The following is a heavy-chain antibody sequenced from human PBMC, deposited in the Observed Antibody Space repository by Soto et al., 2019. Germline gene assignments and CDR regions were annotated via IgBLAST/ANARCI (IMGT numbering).Heavy chain of an antibody. CDR1: GFTFSSYA. Sequence: GGSLRLSCAASGFTFSSYAMSWVRQAPGKGLEWVSAIGGRGGSTYYADSVKGRFTISRDDSKNTLYLQMNSLRAEDTAVYYCAKDRGPTYYYYYMDVWGKGTTVTVSS. V-gene: IGHV3-23*01. J-gene: IGHJ6*03. D-gene: IGHD3-10*01. CDR2: IGGRGGST. CDR3: AKDRGPTYYYYYMDV.